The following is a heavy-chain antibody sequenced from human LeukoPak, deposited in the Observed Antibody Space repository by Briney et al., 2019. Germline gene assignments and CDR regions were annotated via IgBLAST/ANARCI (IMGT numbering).Heavy chain of an antibody. CDR1: GYTFTSYG. J-gene: IGHJ4*02. CDR3: ARGRSRIAAAGYFDY. V-gene: IGHV1-18*01. Sequence: GASVKVSCKASGYTFTSYGISWVRQAPGQGLEWMGWISAYNGNTNYAQKLQGRVTMTTDTSTSTAYMELRSLRSDDTAVYYCARGRSRIAAAGYFDYWGQGTLVTVSP. D-gene: IGHD6-13*01. CDR2: ISAYNGNT.